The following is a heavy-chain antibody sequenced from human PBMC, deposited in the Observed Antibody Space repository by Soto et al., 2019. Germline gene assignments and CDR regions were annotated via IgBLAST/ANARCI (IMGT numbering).Heavy chain of an antibody. D-gene: IGHD5-18*01. V-gene: IGHV1-46*01. CDR2: INPSGGST. CDR3: ARESGRGYRYGNYCYMDV. CDR1: GYTFTSYY. Sequence: ASVKVSCKASGYTFTSYYVHWVRQAPGQGLEWMGIINPSGGSTNYAQKFQGRLTMIRDTSTSTVYMELSSLRSEDTAVYYCARESGRGYRYGNYCYMDVWGKGTTVTVSS. J-gene: IGHJ6*03.